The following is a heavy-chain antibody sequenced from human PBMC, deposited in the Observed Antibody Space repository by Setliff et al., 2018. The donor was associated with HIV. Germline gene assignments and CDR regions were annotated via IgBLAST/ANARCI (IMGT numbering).Heavy chain of an antibody. CDR1: GYSITNGNY. V-gene: IGHV4-38-2*02. CDR3: ARDRALRFSKSPSFNYFDV. Sequence: PSETLSLTCLVFGYSITNGNYWAWIRQSPGKGLEWIGSIYSTGHTYYNPSHKSRLTMSVDTAKNRFSLKLISVTAADTAVYYCARDRALRFSKSPSFNYFDVWGQGALVTVS. CDR2: IYSTGHT. J-gene: IGHJ4*02. D-gene: IGHD3-10*01.